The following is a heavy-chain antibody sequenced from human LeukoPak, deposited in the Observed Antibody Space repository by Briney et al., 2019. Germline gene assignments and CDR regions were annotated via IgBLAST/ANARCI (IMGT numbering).Heavy chain of an antibody. V-gene: IGHV3-30-3*01. J-gene: IGHJ4*02. CDR3: AREKFYFDY. Sequence: GGSLRLSCAASGFTFSDYPMHWVRQAPGKGLEWVAVISYDAGNKYYADSVKGRFTISRDNSNNTLYLQMNSLRVEDTAIYYCAREKFYFDYWGQGTLVTVSS. CDR1: GFTFSDYP. CDR2: ISYDAGNK.